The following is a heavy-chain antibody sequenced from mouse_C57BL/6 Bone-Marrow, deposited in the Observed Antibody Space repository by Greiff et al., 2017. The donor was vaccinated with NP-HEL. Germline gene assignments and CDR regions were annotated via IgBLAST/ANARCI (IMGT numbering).Heavy chain of an antibody. V-gene: IGHV1-80*01. Sequence: QVQLQQSGAELVKPGASVKISCKASGYAFSTYWMNWVKQRPGKGLEWIGQIYPRDGDTNYNGKFKGKVSLTADKSSSTAYMQLSSLTSEDSAVYFGARGDYGSSRFGYAMDYWGQGTSVTVSS. CDR3: ARGDYGSSRFGYAMDY. J-gene: IGHJ4*01. D-gene: IGHD1-1*01. CDR1: GYAFSTYW. CDR2: IYPRDGDT.